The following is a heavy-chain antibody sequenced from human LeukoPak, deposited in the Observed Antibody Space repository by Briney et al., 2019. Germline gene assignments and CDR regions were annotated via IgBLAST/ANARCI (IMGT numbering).Heavy chain of an antibody. J-gene: IGHJ6*03. V-gene: IGHV4-39*01. Sequence: SETLSLTCTVSGGSISSSSYYWGWIRQPPGKGLEWIGSIYYSGSTYYNPSLKSRVTISVDTSKNQFSLKLSSVTAADTAVYYCARTNHDYGDYGDYYYYMDAWGKGTTVTVSS. D-gene: IGHD4-17*01. CDR2: IYYSGST. CDR1: GGSISSSSYY. CDR3: ARTNHDYGDYGDYYYYMDA.